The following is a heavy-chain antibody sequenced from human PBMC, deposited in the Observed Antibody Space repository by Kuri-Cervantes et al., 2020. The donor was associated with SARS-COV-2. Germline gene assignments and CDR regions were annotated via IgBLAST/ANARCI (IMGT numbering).Heavy chain of an antibody. V-gene: IGHV1-2*04. CDR1: GYTFTGYY. Sequence: ASVKVSCKASGYTFTGYYIHWVRQAPGQGLEWMGWINPNTGGTNYAQKFQGWVTMTRDTSISTVYMELNRLTSDETGVYYCAGGGAARGVLRFFDWFEAFETWGQGTMVTVSS. J-gene: IGHJ3*02. CDR2: INPNTGGT. D-gene: IGHD3-9*01. CDR3: AGGGAARGVLRFFDWFEAFET.